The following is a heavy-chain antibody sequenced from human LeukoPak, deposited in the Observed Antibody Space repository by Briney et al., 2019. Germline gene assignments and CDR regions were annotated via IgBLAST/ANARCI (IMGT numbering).Heavy chain of an antibody. Sequence: GASVKVSCKASGYTFTGYYIHWVRQAPGQGLEWMGWINPNINGTNYAQKFQGRVTMTGDRSISTAYMELSRLRSDDTAVYYCARDGNYYDSSGSNWFDPWGQGTLVTVSS. J-gene: IGHJ5*02. CDR1: GYTFTGYY. CDR2: INPNINGT. V-gene: IGHV1-2*02. CDR3: ARDGNYYDSSGSNWFDP. D-gene: IGHD3-22*01.